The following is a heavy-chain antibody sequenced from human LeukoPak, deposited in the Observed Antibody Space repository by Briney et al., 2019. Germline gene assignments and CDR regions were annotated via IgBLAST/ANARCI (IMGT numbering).Heavy chain of an antibody. V-gene: IGHV1-69*04. CDR1: GGTFSSYA. D-gene: IGHD2-2*01. Sequence: SVKVSCKASGGTFSSYAISRVRQAPGQGLEWMGRIIPILGIANYAQKFQGRVTITADKSTSTAYMELSSLRSEDTAVYYCARGYCSSTSCYLGYWGQGTLVTVSS. CDR3: ARGYCSSTSCYLGY. J-gene: IGHJ4*02. CDR2: IIPILGIA.